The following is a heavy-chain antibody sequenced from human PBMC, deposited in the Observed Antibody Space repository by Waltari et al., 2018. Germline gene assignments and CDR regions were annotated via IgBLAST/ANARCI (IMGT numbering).Heavy chain of an antibody. CDR2: ISGSGGGT. V-gene: IGHV3-23*01. J-gene: IGHJ5*02. CDR1: GFTFSSFA. CDR3: AKEIDTPRSGWFMGWFDP. D-gene: IGHD6-19*01. Sequence: EVQLLESGGGLVQHGGSLRLSCAASGFTFSSFAMRWFRQAPGRGLEWVSSISGSGGGTYYADSVKGRFTISRDNSKNTLSLQMNSLRAEDTAVYYCAKEIDTPRSGWFMGWFDPWGQGTLVTVSS.